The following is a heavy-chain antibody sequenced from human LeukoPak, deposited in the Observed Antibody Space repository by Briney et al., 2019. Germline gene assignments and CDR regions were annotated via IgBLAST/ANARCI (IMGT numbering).Heavy chain of an antibody. D-gene: IGHD2-15*01. Sequence: SENLSLTCAVYGGSFSGYYWSWIRQPPGKGLEWIGEINHSGSTNYNPSLKSRVTISVDTSKNQFSLKLSSVTAADTAVYYCARGGITYCSGGSCSYRYYYYGMDVWGKGTTVTVSS. CDR1: GGSFSGYY. V-gene: IGHV4-34*01. CDR3: ARGGITYCSGGSCSYRYYYYGMDV. CDR2: INHSGST. J-gene: IGHJ6*04.